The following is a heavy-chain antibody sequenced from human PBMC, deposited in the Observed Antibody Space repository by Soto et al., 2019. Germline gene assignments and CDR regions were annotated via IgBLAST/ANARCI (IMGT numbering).Heavy chain of an antibody. V-gene: IGHV2-70*01. D-gene: IGHD3-3*01. J-gene: IGHJ6*02. CDR1: GFSLSTSGMC. CDR3: ARMPGDTSFGVVSPYYDYDYGRDV. CDR2: IDWGDDK. Sequence: SGPTMVNPTQTLTLTCTFSGFSLSTSGMCVSWIRQPPGKALEWLALIDWGDDKYYSTSLKTRLTIPKDTSKNQVVLTMTNMEPVDTATYYCARMPGDTSFGVVSPYYDYDYGRDVGGQVT.